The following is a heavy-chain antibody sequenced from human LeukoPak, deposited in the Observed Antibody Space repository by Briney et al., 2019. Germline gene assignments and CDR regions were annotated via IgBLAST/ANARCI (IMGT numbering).Heavy chain of an antibody. V-gene: IGHV3-23*01. Sequence: GGSLRLSCAASGFTFSSYAMSWVRQAPGKGLEGVSAISGSGDSTYYADSVKGRFTISRDNSKNTLYLQMNSLRAEDTAVYYCAKDHRDCSGGSCLYWYFDLWSRGTLVTVSS. CDR1: GFTFSSYA. D-gene: IGHD2-15*01. CDR2: ISGSGDST. J-gene: IGHJ2*01. CDR3: AKDHRDCSGGSCLYWYFDL.